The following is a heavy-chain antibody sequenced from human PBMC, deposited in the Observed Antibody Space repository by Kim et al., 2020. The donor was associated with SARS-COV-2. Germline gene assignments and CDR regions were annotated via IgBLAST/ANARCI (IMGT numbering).Heavy chain of an antibody. Sequence: SETLSLTCSVSGGSISRNYWSWIRQPPGKGLEWIGYIYYSGSTNYNPSLKSRVTISVDTSKNQFSLKLSSVTAADTAVYYCARAGSYGVGVDYWGQGTLVTV. CDR3: ARAGSYGVGVDY. CDR2: IYYSGST. D-gene: IGHD5-18*01. V-gene: IGHV4-59*01. J-gene: IGHJ4*02. CDR1: GGSISRNY.